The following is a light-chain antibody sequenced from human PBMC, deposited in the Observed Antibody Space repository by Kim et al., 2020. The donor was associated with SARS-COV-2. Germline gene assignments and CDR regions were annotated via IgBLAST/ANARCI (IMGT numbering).Light chain of an antibody. Sequence: QAGLTQPPSVSKGLRQTATLTCTGNNNNVGNQGAAWLQQHQGHPPKLLSYRNNNRPSGISARFSASRSGDTASLAITGLQPEDETDYYCSAWDSSLSAWVFGGGTQLTVL. CDR3: SAWDSSLSAWV. CDR2: RNN. J-gene: IGLJ3*02. V-gene: IGLV10-54*04. CDR1: NNNVGNQG.